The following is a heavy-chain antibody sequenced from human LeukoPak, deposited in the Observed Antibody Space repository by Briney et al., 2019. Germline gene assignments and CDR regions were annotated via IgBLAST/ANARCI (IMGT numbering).Heavy chain of an antibody. CDR1: AFTFTSFA. Sequence: GGSLRLSSAASAFTFTSFAMTWVREAPGKGLEWVSGISGSGGATYYADSVKGRFTISRDNSKNTLYLQMDSLKAEDTAVYYCAKDRTRLDYWGQGTLVTVSS. J-gene: IGHJ4*02. CDR2: ISGSGGAT. CDR3: AKDRTRLDY. V-gene: IGHV3-23*01.